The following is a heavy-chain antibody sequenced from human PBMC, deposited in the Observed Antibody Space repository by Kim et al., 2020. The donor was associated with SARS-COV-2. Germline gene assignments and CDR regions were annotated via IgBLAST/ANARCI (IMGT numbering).Heavy chain of an antibody. CDR2: IYSGGGT. Sequence: GGSLRLSCAASGFTVSSNYMSWVRQAPGKGLECVSAIYSGGGTYYSDSAMGGLIIFRENYYKKMFLHINSLRSEDKAANYCARGGITGRALPSYLYDGM. CDR1: GFTVSSNY. CDR3: ARGGITGRALPSYLYDGM. J-gene: IGHJ6*01. D-gene: IGHD1-20*01. V-gene: IGHV3-66*01.